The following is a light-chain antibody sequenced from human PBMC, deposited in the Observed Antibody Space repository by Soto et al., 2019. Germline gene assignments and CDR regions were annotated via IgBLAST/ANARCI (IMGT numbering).Light chain of an antibody. Sequence: QSALTQPPSASGSPGQSVTISCAGTYNDVGDYNYVSWYQQHPGKVTKLLTYGVTERPSGVPGRFSGSKSGHTASLTVSDLQPADEAVYYCSAYSGTYSNVIFGGGTKLTVL. J-gene: IGLJ2*01. CDR2: GVT. CDR3: SAYSGTYSNVI. V-gene: IGLV2-8*01. CDR1: YNDVGDYNY.